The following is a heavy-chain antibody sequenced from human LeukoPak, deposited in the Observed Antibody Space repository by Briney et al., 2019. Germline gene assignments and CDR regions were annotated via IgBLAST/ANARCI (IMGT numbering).Heavy chain of an antibody. D-gene: IGHD2-2*01. CDR3: AKDVGYDPDGMDL. CDR1: GFTFDDYA. J-gene: IGHJ6*02. V-gene: IGHV3-9*01. CDR2: ISWSSGSI. Sequence: GGSLRLSCAASGFTFDDYAMHWVRQAPGKGLEWVSGISWSSGSIGYADSVKGRFTISRDNAKNSLYLQMNSLRAEDTALYYCAKDVGYDPDGMDLWGQGTTVTVSS.